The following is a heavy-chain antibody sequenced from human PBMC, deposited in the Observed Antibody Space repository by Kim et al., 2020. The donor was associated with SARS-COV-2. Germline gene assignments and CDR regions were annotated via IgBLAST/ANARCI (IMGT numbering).Heavy chain of an antibody. CDR2: ISAYNGNT. V-gene: IGHV1-18*01. CDR3: ARGAVVVPAAIPHWYFDL. CDR1: GYTFTSYG. D-gene: IGHD2-2*01. Sequence: ASVKVSCKASGYTFTSYGISWVRQAPGQGLEWMGWISAYNGNTNYAQKLQGRVTMTTDTSTSTAYMELRSLRSDDTAVYYCARGAVVVPAAIPHWYFDLWGRGTLVTVSS. J-gene: IGHJ2*01.